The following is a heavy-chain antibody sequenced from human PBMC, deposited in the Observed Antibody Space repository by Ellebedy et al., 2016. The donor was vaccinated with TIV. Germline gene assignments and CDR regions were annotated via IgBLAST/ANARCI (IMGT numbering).Heavy chain of an antibody. CDR2: ISYDGSNK. V-gene: IGHV3-30*18. D-gene: IGHD6-19*01. J-gene: IGHJ4*02. Sequence: GGSLRLSXAASGFTFSSYGMHWVRQAPGKGLGWVAVISYDGSNKYYADSVKGRFTISRDNSKNTLYLQMNSLRAEDTAVYYCAKVPQQWLPDYWGQGTLVTVSS. CDR3: AKVPQQWLPDY. CDR1: GFTFSSYG.